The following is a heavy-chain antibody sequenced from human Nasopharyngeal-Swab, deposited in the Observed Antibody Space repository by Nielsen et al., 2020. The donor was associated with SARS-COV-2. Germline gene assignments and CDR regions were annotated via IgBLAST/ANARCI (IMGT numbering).Heavy chain of an antibody. CDR2: IYQSGST. CDR3: AREISGGSSHDAFDV. J-gene: IGHJ3*01. V-gene: IGHV4-30-2*01. D-gene: IGHD2-15*01. Sequence: WIRKPPGKGLEWTGYIYQSGSTDYNPSLKSRVTISIDRSKNQFSLKLISVTAADTAVYYCAREISGGSSHDAFDVWGQGTMVTVSS.